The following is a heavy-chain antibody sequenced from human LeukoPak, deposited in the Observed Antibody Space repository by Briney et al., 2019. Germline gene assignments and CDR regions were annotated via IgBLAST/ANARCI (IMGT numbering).Heavy chain of an antibody. V-gene: IGHV3-30*02. Sequence: GGSLRLSCAASGFTFSSYSMNWVRQAPGKGLEWVAFIRYDGSNKCYADSVKGRFTISRDNSKNRVYLQMDSLRFEDAAVYYCAKVDYGDKAPFDYWGQGTLVIVSS. D-gene: IGHD4-17*01. CDR3: AKVDYGDKAPFDY. CDR2: IRYDGSNK. CDR1: GFTFSSYS. J-gene: IGHJ4*02.